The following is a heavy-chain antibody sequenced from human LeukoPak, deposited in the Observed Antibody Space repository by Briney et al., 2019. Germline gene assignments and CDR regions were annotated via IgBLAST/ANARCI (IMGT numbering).Heavy chain of an antibody. J-gene: IGHJ4*02. D-gene: IGHD2-2*01. Sequence: ASVKVSCKASGYTFTSYGISRVRQAPGQGLEWMGWISAYNGNTNYAQKLQGRVTMTTDTSTSTAYMELRSLRSDDTAVYYCARSRFYCSSTSCPGFFGYWGQGTLVTVSS. CDR1: GYTFTSYG. V-gene: IGHV1-18*01. CDR2: ISAYNGNT. CDR3: ARSRFYCSSTSCPGFFGY.